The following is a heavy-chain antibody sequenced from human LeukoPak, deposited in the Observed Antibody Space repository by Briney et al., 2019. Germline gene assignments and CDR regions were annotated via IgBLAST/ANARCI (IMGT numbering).Heavy chain of an antibody. CDR2: INPNSGGT. CDR1: GYTFTGYY. J-gene: IGHJ4*02. D-gene: IGHD3-9*01. Sequence: ASVKVSCKASGYTFTGYYMHWVRQAPGQGLEWMGWINPNSGGTNYAQKFQGRVTMTRDTSISTAYMELSRLRSDDTAVYYCARGYYDILPGYSPLFDYWGQGTLVTVSS. CDR3: ARGYYDILPGYSPLFDY. V-gene: IGHV1-2*02.